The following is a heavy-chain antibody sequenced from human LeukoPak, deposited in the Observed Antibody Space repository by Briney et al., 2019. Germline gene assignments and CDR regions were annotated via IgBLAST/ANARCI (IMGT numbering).Heavy chain of an antibody. Sequence: ASVKVSCKASGYTFTSYYMHWVRLAPGQGPEWLGIINPNGDTVYAQKLQGRVTMTRDPSTGTVYMELSSLRSEDTAVYYCGRDQTIGYSSGWYDAFDIWGQGTMVTVSS. CDR3: GRDQTIGYSSGWYDAFDI. J-gene: IGHJ3*02. V-gene: IGHV1-46*04. CDR1: GYTFTSYY. D-gene: IGHD6-19*01. CDR2: INPNGDT.